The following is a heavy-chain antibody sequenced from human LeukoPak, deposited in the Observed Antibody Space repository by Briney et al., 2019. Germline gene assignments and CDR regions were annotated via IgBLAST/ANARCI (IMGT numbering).Heavy chain of an antibody. D-gene: IGHD3-9*01. CDR1: GYSFSSYD. V-gene: IGHV1-8*01. CDR2: MNPNSGNT. J-gene: IGHJ4*02. CDR3: TTAGERPIRYFDY. Sequence: ASVKVSCKASGYSFSSYDINWVRQATGQGLEWMGWMNPNSGNTGYAQKFQGRVTMTRNTSINTAYMELSSLISEDTAVYFCTTAGERPIRYFDYWGQGTLVTVSS.